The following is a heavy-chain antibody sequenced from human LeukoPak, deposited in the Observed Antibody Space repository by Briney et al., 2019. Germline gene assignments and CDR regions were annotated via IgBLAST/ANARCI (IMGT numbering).Heavy chain of an antibody. CDR3: ARRAGAYSHPYDY. V-gene: IGHV3-30*02. J-gene: IGHJ4*02. D-gene: IGHD4/OR15-4a*01. Sequence: GGSLRLSCAASGFTFSSYVMHWVRQAPGKGLEWMAFIRYDGSNKYYSDSVKGRFTISRDNSKNTLYLQMNSLRAEDTAVYYCARRAGAYSHPYDYWGQGTLVTVSS. CDR1: GFTFSSYV. CDR2: IRYDGSNK.